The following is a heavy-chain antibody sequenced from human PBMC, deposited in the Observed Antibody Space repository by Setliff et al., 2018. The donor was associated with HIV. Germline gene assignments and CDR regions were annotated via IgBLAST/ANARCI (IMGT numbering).Heavy chain of an antibody. V-gene: IGHV1-2*06. J-gene: IGHJ4*02. CDR2: IDPNSGGT. D-gene: IGHD3-3*01. CDR3: ARAPRIFPEFNNPHPHFDH. CDR1: GYSFTGHY. Sequence: ASVKVSCKASGYSFTGHYIHWVRQAPGQGLEWLGRIDPNSGGTKYAQKFQGRVTMTRDTSITTAYMELRGLISDDTAVYFCARAPRIFPEFNNPHPHFDHWGQGTLVTVSS.